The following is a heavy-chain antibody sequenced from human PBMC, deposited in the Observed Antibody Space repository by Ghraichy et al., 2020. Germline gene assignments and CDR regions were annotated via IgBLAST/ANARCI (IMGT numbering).Heavy chain of an antibody. D-gene: IGHD6-19*01. V-gene: IGHV4-4*07. CDR2: IYTSGST. Sequence: GSLRLSCTVSGGSISSYYWSWIRQPAGKGLEWIGRIYTSGSTNYNPSLKSRVTMSVDTSKNQFSLKLSSVTAADTAVYYCARDHSEDSSGLTWFDPWGQGTLVTVSS. CDR1: GGSISSYY. CDR3: ARDHSEDSSGLTWFDP. J-gene: IGHJ5*02.